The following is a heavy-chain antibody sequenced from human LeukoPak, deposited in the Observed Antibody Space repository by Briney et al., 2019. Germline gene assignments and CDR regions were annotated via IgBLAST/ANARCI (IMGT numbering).Heavy chain of an antibody. CDR2: IQYDGSNK. V-gene: IGHV3-30*02. Sequence: GGSLRLSCAASGFTFSSYGMHRVRQAPGKGLEWVTFIQYDGSNKYYADSVKGRFTISRDNSKNTVYLQMNSLRTEDTAVYYCARSLTMVRAYDYWGQGTLVTVSS. CDR1: GFTFSSYG. J-gene: IGHJ4*02. CDR3: ARSLTMVRAYDY. D-gene: IGHD3-10*01.